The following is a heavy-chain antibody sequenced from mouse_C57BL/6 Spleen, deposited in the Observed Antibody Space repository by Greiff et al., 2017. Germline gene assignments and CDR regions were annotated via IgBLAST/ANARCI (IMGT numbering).Heavy chain of an antibody. Sequence: QVQLQQSGPELVKPGASVKISCKASGYAFSSSWMNWVKQRPGQGLEWIGRIYPGDGDTNYNGKFKGKATLTADKSSSTAYMQLSSLTSEDSAVYFCASSDYGNAGACWGQRPLVTVSA. D-gene: IGHD2-1*01. CDR2: IYPGDGDT. J-gene: IGHJ3*01. V-gene: IGHV1-82*01. CDR3: ASSDYGNAGAC. CDR1: GYAFSSSW.